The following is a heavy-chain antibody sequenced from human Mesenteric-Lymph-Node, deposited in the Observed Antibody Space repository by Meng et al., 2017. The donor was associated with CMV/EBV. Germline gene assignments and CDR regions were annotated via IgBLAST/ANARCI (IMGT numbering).Heavy chain of an antibody. V-gene: IGHV3-19*01. J-gene: IGHJ5*02. CDR3: ASRGYSGYYFDA. CDR1: GFTFSNSD. CDR2: VSWNGSRT. D-gene: IGHD5-12*01. Sequence: ESPKISCAASGFTFSNSDMNWVRQAPGKGLEWVSGVSWNGSRTHYADSVTGRFTISRDNAKNPLYLQMNSLRADDTAVYYRASRGYSGYYFDAWGQGTLVTVSS.